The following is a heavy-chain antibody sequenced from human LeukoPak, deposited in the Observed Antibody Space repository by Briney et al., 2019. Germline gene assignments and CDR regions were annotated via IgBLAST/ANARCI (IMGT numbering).Heavy chain of an antibody. V-gene: IGHV1-46*01. D-gene: IGHD3-3*01. CDR2: MHPTGDST. Sequence: GASVKVSCKASGYTFTKYYMNWVRQAPGQGLEWMAIMHPTGDSTNYAQKFQGRVTLTRDTSTGTFYMELSSLTSEDTAVYYCARHDFDLPMIYSFFVHWGQGTLVTVSS. CDR1: GYTFTKYY. CDR3: ARHDFDLPMIYSFFVH. J-gene: IGHJ5*02.